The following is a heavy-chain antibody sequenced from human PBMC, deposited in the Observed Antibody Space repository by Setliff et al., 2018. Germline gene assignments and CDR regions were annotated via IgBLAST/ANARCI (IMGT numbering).Heavy chain of an antibody. CDR2: IIPHFDAA. J-gene: IGHJ6*03. V-gene: IGHV1-69*06. CDR1: GGTFMSYA. Sequence: ASVKVSCKVSGGTFMSYAINWVRQAPGQGLEWMGRIIPHFDAADYTQNLQGRVTITADKSASTAYMELRSLRSEDTAVYYCARAFHYYDPIGSYHMDVWGKGTTVTVSS. CDR3: ARAFHYYDPIGSYHMDV. D-gene: IGHD3-22*01.